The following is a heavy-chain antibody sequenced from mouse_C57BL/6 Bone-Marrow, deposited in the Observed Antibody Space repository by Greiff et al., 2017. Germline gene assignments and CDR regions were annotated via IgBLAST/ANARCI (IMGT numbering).Heavy chain of an antibody. CDR2: ISSGGSYT. CDR1: GFTFSSYG. Sequence: EVKLVESGGDLVKPGGSLKLSCAASGFTFSSYGMSWVRQTPDKRLEWVANISSGGSYTYYPDSVKGRFTISRDNAKNTLYLQRSSLKSADTAMYYCAKPDGYDWYFDVGGTGTTVTVSA. V-gene: IGHV5-6*01. CDR3: AKPDGYDWYFDV. D-gene: IGHD2-2*01. J-gene: IGHJ1*03.